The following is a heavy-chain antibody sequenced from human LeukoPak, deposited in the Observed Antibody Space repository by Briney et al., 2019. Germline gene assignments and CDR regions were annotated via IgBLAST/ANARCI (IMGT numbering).Heavy chain of an antibody. CDR2: ISGTGMLT. D-gene: IGHD3-22*01. V-gene: IGHV3-23*01. CDR1: GFSFGSYA. CDR3: AKYYYDSSGRGNDAFDV. Sequence: GRSLRLSCATSGFSFGSYAMSWVRQAPGKGLEWVSSISGTGMLTYYADSVKGRFTISRDNSKNTLYLQMSSLRAVDTATFYCAKYYYDSSGRGNDAFDVWGQGTLVTVSS. J-gene: IGHJ3*01.